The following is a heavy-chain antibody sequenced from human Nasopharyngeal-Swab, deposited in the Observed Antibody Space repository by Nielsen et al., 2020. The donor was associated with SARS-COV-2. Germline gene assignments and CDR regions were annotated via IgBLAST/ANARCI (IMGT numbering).Heavy chain of an antibody. CDR3: ARVLLRALGKFGEGYAFDI. D-gene: IGHD3-10*01. CDR2: ISSSSTYI. J-gene: IGHJ3*02. Sequence: GESLKISCAASGFTFSSHSMNWVRQAPGKGLGWVSSISSSSTYIYYADSVKGRFTISRDNAKNSLYLQMNSLRVEDTAVYYCARVLLRALGKFGEGYAFDIWGQGTMVTVSS. CDR1: GFTFSSHS. V-gene: IGHV3-21*01.